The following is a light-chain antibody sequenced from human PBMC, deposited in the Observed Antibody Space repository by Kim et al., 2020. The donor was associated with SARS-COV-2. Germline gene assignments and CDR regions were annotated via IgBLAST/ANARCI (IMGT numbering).Light chain of an antibody. V-gene: IGLV4-69*01. CDR1: SGRSKYG. Sequence: ASANLPSRLGSGRSKYGDAWHQQQAETGPRFLMKVISDGSDGRGDGIPGRFSGSASGAERYLTIASLQSEDEADYCCQAWGPGIRVFGGGTQLTVL. CDR3: QAWGPGIRV. CDR2: VISDGSD. J-gene: IGLJ3*02.